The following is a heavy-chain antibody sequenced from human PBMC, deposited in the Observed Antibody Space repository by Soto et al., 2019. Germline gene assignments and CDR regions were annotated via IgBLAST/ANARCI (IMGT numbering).Heavy chain of an antibody. D-gene: IGHD6-6*01. J-gene: IGHJ6*03. CDR1: GFTLSGYA. CDR3: ARRARPDFYYMDV. CDR2: ISSNGVGT. V-gene: IGHV3-64*01. Sequence: EVQLAESGGGLAQHGGSLRLSCAASGFTLSGYAMDWVSQAPGKGLEYVSGISSNGVGTYYANSVQGRFTISRDNSKNTVYLQMGSLRPEDMAVYYCARRARPDFYYMDVWGKGTTVTVS.